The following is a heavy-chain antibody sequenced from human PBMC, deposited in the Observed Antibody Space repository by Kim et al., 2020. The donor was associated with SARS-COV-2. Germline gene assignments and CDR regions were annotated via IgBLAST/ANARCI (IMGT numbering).Heavy chain of an antibody. CDR3: ARGLSNPYYYYGMDV. CDR1: GGSISSYY. D-gene: IGHD3-16*01. V-gene: IGHV4-59*13. Sequence: SETLSLTCTVSGGSISSYYWSWIRQPPGKGLEWIGYIYYSGSTNYNPSLKSRVTISVDTSKNQFSLKLSSVTAADTAVYYCARGLSNPYYYYGMDVWGQGTTVTVSS. J-gene: IGHJ6*02. CDR2: IYYSGST.